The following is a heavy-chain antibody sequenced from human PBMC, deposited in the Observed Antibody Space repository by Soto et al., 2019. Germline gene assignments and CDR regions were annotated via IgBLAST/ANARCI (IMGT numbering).Heavy chain of an antibody. V-gene: IGHV4-28*01. D-gene: IGHD1-26*01. CDR3: ERREIQGPIDY. CDR1: GYSISSSNW. Sequence: QVQLQESGPGLVKPSDTLSLTCAVSGYSISSSNWWGWIRQPPGKGLEWIGYIYYSGTTYYNPSLKSRVTMSVDTSKDEVSLKLTSVTAVDTAVYYCERREIQGPIDYWGQGTLVTVSS. CDR2: IYYSGTT. J-gene: IGHJ4*02.